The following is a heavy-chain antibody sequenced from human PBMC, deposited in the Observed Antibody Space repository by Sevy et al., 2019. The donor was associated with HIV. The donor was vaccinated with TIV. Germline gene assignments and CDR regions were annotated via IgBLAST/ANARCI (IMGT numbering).Heavy chain of an antibody. V-gene: IGHV3-66*01. D-gene: IGHD2-21*02. CDR2: MYHGGSI. CDR3: ARFSGLLRDF. J-gene: IGHJ4*02. Sequence: GGSLRLSCAASGFSVSDNDMNWVRQAPGKGLEWVSLMYHGGSILYADSVRGRFITSRDKSKNTLYPQMNSLRGEDTAVYYCARFSGLLRDFWGQGTLVTVSS. CDR1: GFSVSDND.